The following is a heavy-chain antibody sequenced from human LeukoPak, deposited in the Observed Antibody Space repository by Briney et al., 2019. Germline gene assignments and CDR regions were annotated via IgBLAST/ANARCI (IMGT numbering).Heavy chain of an antibody. CDR2: IYYSGST. V-gene: IGHV4-59*01. D-gene: IGHD3-3*01. J-gene: IGHJ6*02. CDR3: ARDPRTHYDFWSGYWGQPEYYYGMDV. Sequence: PSETLSLTCTVSGGSISSYYWSWIRQPPGKGLEWIGYIYYSGSTNYNPSLKSRVTISVDTSKNQFSLKLSSVTAADTAVYYCARDPRTHYDFWSGYWGQPEYYYGMDVWGQGTTVTVSS. CDR1: GGSISSYY.